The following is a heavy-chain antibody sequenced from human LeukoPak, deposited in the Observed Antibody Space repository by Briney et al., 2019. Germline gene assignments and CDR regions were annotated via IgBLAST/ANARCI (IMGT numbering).Heavy chain of an antibody. V-gene: IGHV4-59*01. CDR3: ARYGSGSYYNGPPFDY. J-gene: IGHJ4*02. CDR1: GGSISSYY. D-gene: IGHD3-10*01. CDR2: IYYSGST. Sequence: SETLSLTCTVSGGSISSYYWSWIRQPPGKGLEWIGYIYYSGSTNHNPSLKSRVTISVDTSKNQFSLKLSSVTAADTAVYYCARYGSGSYYNGPPFDYWGQGTLVTVSS.